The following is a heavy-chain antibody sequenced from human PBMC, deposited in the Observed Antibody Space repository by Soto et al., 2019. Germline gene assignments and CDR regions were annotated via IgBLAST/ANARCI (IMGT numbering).Heavy chain of an antibody. Sequence: GGSLRLSCAASGFTFSSYAMHWVRQAPGKGLEWVAVISYDGSNKYYADSVKGRFTISRDNSKNTLYLQMNSLRAEDTAVYYCARVVGDGYNPGVFEYWGQGTLGIVSS. CDR2: ISYDGSNK. V-gene: IGHV3-30-3*01. CDR3: ARVVGDGYNPGVFEY. J-gene: IGHJ4*02. D-gene: IGHD1-26*01. CDR1: GFTFSSYA.